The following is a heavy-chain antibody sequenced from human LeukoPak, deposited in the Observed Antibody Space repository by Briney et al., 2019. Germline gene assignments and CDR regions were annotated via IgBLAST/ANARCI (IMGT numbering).Heavy chain of an antibody. J-gene: IGHJ4*02. V-gene: IGHV4-59*08. CDR1: DDSISDYY. CDR3: ARHTPLLGGITQFDY. CDR2: VFYNGIT. D-gene: IGHD3-16*01. Sequence: PSETLSLTCTVSDDSISDYYRGWIRQPPGKALEWIGYVFYNGITDYNPSLESRVTISVDTSKNQFSLRLSSVSAADTAIYYCARHTPLLGGITQFDYWGQGTLVTVSS.